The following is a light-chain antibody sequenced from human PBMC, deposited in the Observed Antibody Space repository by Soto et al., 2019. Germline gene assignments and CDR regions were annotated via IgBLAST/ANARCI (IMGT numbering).Light chain of an antibody. V-gene: IGLV2-11*01. CDR2: DVS. CDR3: CSYAGSYTLV. CDR1: SSDVGAYNY. Sequence: QSALTRPRSVSGSPGQSVTISCTGTSSDVGAYNYVSWYQQHPGKVPKLMIYDVSRRPSGVPDRFSGSKSGNTASLTISGLQADDEADYYCCSYAGSYTLVFGGGTQLTVL. J-gene: IGLJ3*02.